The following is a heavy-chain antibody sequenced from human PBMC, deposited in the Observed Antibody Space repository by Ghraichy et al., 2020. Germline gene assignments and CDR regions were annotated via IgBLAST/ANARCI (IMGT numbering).Heavy chain of an antibody. CDR1: GFTFSSYG. CDR2: IWYDGSNK. CDR3: ARDPHYSSSPGYYFDY. Sequence: GGSLRLSCAASGFTFSSYGMHWVRQAPGKGLEWVAVIWYDGSNKYYADSVKGRFTISRDNSKNTLYLQMNSLRAEDTAVYYCARDPHYSSSPGYYFDYWGQGTLVTVSS. V-gene: IGHV3-33*01. D-gene: IGHD6-13*01. J-gene: IGHJ4*02.